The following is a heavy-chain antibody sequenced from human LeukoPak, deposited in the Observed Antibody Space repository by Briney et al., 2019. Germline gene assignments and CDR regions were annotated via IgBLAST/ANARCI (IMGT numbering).Heavy chain of an antibody. V-gene: IGHV4-61*02. Sequence: SQTLSLTCTVSGGSISSGSYYWSWIRQPAGKGLEWIGRIYTSGSTNYNPSLKSRVTISVDTSKNQFSLKLSSVTAADTAVYYCARQGGTATPPAYWGQGTLVTASS. D-gene: IGHD4-17*01. J-gene: IGHJ4*02. CDR2: IYTSGST. CDR3: ARQGGTATPPAY. CDR1: GGSISSGSYY.